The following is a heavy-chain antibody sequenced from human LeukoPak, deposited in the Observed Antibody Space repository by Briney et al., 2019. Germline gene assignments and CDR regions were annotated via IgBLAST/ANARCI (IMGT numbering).Heavy chain of an antibody. J-gene: IGHJ1*01. V-gene: IGHV1-24*01. Sequence: ASVKVSCKVSGYTLIELSMHWVRQAPGKGLEWMGGFDPEDGETIYAQKFQGRVTMTEDTSTDTAYMELSSLRSEDTAVYYCATDRGSYYGEYFQHWGQGTLVTVSS. D-gene: IGHD1-26*01. CDR2: FDPEDGET. CDR1: GYTLIELS. CDR3: ATDRGSYYGEYFQH.